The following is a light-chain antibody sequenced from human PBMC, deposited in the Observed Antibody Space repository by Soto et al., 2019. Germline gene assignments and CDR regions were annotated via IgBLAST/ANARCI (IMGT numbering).Light chain of an antibody. Sequence: DIVMTPSSVSLPVTPGEPASISCRSSQSLLHSNGYNYLDWYLQKPGQSPQLLIYFGSKRASGVPDTFSCSGLDTDISLKISRVVSEDVGVYYFMEGLQTPACFGGGTRVEIK. J-gene: IGKJ4*01. CDR2: FGS. CDR3: MEGLQTPAC. CDR1: QSLLHSNGYNY. V-gene: IGKV2-28*01.